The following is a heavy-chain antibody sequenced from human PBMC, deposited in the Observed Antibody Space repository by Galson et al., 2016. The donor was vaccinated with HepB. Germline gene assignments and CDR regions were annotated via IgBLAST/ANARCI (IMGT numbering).Heavy chain of an antibody. J-gene: IGHJ4*02. D-gene: IGHD2-8*02. CDR2: IRSSINYI. CDR1: GFTFSTYN. Sequence: SLRLSCAASGFTFSTYNMNWVRQAPGKGLEWVSSIRSSINYIYYADSVKGRFTISRDNSKNTLYLQMTSLRVEDTALYYCAKEFVATGGVVGDYWGQGTLVTVSS. CDR3: AKEFVATGGVVGDY. V-gene: IGHV3-21*04.